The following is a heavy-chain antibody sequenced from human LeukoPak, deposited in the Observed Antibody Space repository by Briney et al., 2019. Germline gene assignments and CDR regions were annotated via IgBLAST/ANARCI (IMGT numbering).Heavy chain of an antibody. D-gene: IGHD6-19*01. Sequence: PGGSLRLACAASGFTVSSNFMSWVRQAPGKGLEWVSVIYSDGSTYYADSVRGRFAISRHNSKNTVYLQVNSLRPDDTAVYYCARDGEYSSGLLDYWGQGTLVTVSS. CDR1: GFTVSSNF. CDR3: ARDGEYSSGLLDY. V-gene: IGHV3-53*04. J-gene: IGHJ4*02. CDR2: IYSDGST.